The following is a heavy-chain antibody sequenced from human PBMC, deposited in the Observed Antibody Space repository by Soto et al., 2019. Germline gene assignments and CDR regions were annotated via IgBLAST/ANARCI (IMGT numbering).Heavy chain of an antibody. CDR1: GGSISSYY. J-gene: IGHJ6*03. CDR2: IYYSGST. Sequence: SETLSLTCTVSGGSISSYYWSWIRQPPGKGLEWIGYIYYSGSTNYNPSLKSRVTISVDTSKNQFSLKLSSVTAADTAVYYCARKALYYYYMDVWGKGTTVTVSS. CDR3: ARKALYYYYMDV. V-gene: IGHV4-59*01.